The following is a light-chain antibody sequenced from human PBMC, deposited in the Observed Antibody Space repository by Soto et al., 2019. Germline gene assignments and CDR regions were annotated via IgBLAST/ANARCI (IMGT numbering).Light chain of an antibody. CDR1: SSNIETNT. J-gene: IGLJ2*01. Sequence: QSALTQPPSASGTPGQRVTSSCAGSSSNIETNTVYWYQHLPGTAPKVLIFNNNQRPSGVPDRFSGSKSGTSASLAISGLQSEDEADYYCAVWDDSLSGMVFGGGTKLTVL. CDR2: NNN. V-gene: IGLV1-44*01. CDR3: AVWDDSLSGMV.